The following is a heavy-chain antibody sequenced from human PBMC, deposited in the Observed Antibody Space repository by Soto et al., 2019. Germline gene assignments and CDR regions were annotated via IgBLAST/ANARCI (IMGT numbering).Heavy chain of an antibody. V-gene: IGHV3-21*01. Sequence: GGLRLSCAASGFTFISYTMNWVRQAPGKGLEWVSSISGSRSYIYYADSVKGRFTISRDNAKSSLFLQMNSLRVEDTAVYYCVRDLSAYNWFDLWGPGILVTVSS. CDR3: VRDLSAYNWFDL. J-gene: IGHJ5*01. CDR1: GFTFISYT. CDR2: ISGSRSYI.